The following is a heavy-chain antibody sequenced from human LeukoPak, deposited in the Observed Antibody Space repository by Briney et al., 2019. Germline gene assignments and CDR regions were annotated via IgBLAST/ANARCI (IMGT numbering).Heavy chain of an antibody. D-gene: IGHD3-16*01. CDR3: AKDSYRLAFGGVRGEFDY. CDR1: GFTFSSYA. J-gene: IGHJ4*02. V-gene: IGHV3-23*01. CDR2: ISGSGGST. Sequence: PGGSLRLSCAASGFTFSSYAMSWVRQAPGKGLEWVSAISGSGGSTYYADSVKGRFTISRDNSKNTLYLQMNSLRAEDTAVYYCAKDSYRLAFGGVRGEFDYWGQGTLVTVSS.